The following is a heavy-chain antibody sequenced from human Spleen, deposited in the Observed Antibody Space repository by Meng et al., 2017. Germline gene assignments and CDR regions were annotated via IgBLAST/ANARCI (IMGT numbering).Heavy chain of an antibody. D-gene: IGHD5-12*01. Sequence: GESLKISCAVPGLNFNDAWMTWVRQAPGKGLEWIGRIKSKGSGGTTDLSAPVKGRSTISRDDSKNTVYLQMNRLKTEDTAVYHCAHIGDIATTRLESWGQGTLVTVSS. CDR2: IKSKGSGGTT. CDR1: GLNFNDAW. V-gene: IGHV3-15*03. CDR3: AHIGDIATTRLES. J-gene: IGHJ5*01.